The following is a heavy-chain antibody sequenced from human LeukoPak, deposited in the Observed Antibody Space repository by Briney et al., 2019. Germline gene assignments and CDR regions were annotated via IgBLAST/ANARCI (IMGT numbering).Heavy chain of an antibody. D-gene: IGHD3-10*01. J-gene: IGHJ4*02. V-gene: IGHV4-34*01. CDR2: INHSGST. CDR1: GGSISSYY. CDR3: ARRNPRRASYYDY. Sequence: ASGTLSLTCTVSGGSISSYYWSWIRQPPGKGLEWIGEINHSGSTNYNPSLKSRVTISVDTSKNQFSLKLSSVTAADTAVYYCARRNPRRASYYDYWAREPWSPSPQ.